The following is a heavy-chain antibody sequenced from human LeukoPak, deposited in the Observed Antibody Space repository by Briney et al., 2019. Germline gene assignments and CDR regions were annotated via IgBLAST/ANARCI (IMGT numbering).Heavy chain of an antibody. J-gene: IGHJ6*03. Sequence: PSETLSLTCAVYGGSFSGYYWSWIRQPPGKGLEWIGYIYYSGSTNYNPSLKSRVTISVDTSKNQFSLKLSSVTAADTAVYYCARDLLNHIEPYYYMDVWGKGTTVTVSS. V-gene: IGHV4-59*12. D-gene: IGHD1-14*01. CDR2: IYYSGST. CDR3: ARDLLNHIEPYYYMDV. CDR1: GGSFSGYY.